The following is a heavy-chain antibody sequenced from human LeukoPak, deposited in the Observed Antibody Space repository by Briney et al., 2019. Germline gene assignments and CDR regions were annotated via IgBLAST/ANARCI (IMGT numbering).Heavy chain of an antibody. CDR1: GVSIRTYY. J-gene: IGHJ1*01. D-gene: IGHD4-11*01. CDR3: ARTTRVTPDGRAEYFED. V-gene: IGHV4-59*03. Sequence: SETLSLTCTVSGVSIRTYYWSWLRQPPGKGLEWIGYKSGAGRDLYNPSLKSRVTISVDASENQFSLSLRSVTAADTAMYYCARTTRVTPDGRAEYFEDWGQGTLVIVSS. CDR2: KSGAGRD.